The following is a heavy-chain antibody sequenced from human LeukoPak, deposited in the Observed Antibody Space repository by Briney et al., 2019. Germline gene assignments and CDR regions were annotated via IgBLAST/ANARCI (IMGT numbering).Heavy chain of an antibody. CDR2: ISAYNGNT. Sequence: ASVKVSCKASGYTFTSYGIIWVRQAPGQGLEWMGWISAYNGNTNYAQKLQGRVTMTTDTSTSTAYMELRSLRSDDTAVYYCARMDRSYDILTGYESFDYWGQGTLVTVSS. CDR1: GYTFTSYG. CDR3: ARMDRSYDILTGYESFDY. J-gene: IGHJ4*02. D-gene: IGHD3-9*01. V-gene: IGHV1-18*01.